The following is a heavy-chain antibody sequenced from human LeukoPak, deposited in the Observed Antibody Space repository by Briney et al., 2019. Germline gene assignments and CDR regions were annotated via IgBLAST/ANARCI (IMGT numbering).Heavy chain of an antibody. CDR2: INPNSGGT. CDR1: GYTFTVYY. V-gene: IGHV1-2*02. CDR3: ARDLGYNWNDGGFDY. D-gene: IGHD1-1*01. J-gene: IGHJ4*02. Sequence: GASVTVSCKASGYTFTVYYMHWVRQAPGQGLEWMGWINPNSGGTNYAQKFLGRVTMTRDTSISTAYMELSRLRSDDTAVYYCARDLGYNWNDGGFDYWGQGTLVTVSS.